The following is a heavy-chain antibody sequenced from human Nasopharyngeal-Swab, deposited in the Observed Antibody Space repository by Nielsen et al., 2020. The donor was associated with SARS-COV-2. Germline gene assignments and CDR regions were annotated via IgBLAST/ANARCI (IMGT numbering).Heavy chain of an antibody. CDR2: ISSSSSTI. D-gene: IGHD6-13*01. J-gene: IGHJ2*01. V-gene: IGHV3-48*02. CDR1: GFTFSSYS. CDR3: ARDSPRAAAAYCYFDL. Sequence: GESLKISCAASGFTFSSYSMNWVRQAPGKGLEWVSYISSSSSTIYNADSVKGRFTVSRDNSKNTLYLEMNSLRDEDTAVYYCARDSPRAAAAYCYFDLWGRGTLVTVSS.